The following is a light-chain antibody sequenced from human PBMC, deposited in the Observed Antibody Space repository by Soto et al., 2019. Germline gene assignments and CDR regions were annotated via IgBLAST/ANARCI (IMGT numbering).Light chain of an antibody. CDR1: KLRDKN. CDR3: QAWDDSLNGHVV. Sequence: SYELTQSPSASVSPGQTATITCSGDKLRDKNVCWYQQKSGQSPVLVIYQDSKRPSGIPERFSGSNSGNTATLTISGTQAMDEADYYCQAWDDSLNGHVVFGGGTKVTVL. CDR2: QDS. V-gene: IGLV3-1*01. J-gene: IGLJ2*01.